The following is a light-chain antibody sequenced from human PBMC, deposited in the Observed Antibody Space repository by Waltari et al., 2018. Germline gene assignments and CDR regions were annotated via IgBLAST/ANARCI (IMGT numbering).Light chain of an antibody. J-gene: IGLJ2*01. V-gene: IGLV2-14*03. CDR1: SSDIGAYNY. CDR3: SSYTNRFTLV. Sequence: QSALTQPASVSGSPGQSITISCTGTSSDIGAYNYVSWYQQHPGQAPKLMIYDVTSRPSGVSNRFSGSKSGNTASLTISGLQAEDEANYYCSSYTNRFTLVFGGGTKLTVL. CDR2: DVT.